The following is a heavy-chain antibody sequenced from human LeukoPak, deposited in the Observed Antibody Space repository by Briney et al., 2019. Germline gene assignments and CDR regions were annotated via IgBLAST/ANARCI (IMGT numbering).Heavy chain of an antibody. CDR2: INPNSGGT. V-gene: IGHV1-2*02. J-gene: IGHJ4*02. D-gene: IGHD3-3*01. CDR3: ARDQTGYDFWSGYYKYYFDY. CDR1: GYTFTGYY. Sequence: ASVKVSCKASGYTFTGYYMHWVRQAPGQGLEWMGWINPNSGGTNYAQKFQGRVTMTRDTSISTAYMVLSRLRSDDTAVYYCARDQTGYDFWSGYYKYYFDYWGQGTLVTVSS.